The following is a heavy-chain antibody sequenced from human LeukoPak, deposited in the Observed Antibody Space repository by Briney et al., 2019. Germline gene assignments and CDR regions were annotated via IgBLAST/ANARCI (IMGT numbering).Heavy chain of an antibody. V-gene: IGHV3-20*04. Sequence: GGSLRLSCAASGFTFGDYGMSWVRQAPGKGLEWVSGLNWDGGTTGHADSVKGRFTISRDNAKNSLYLQMNSLRAEDTALYYCARDSYSGSYSYFDYWGQGTLVTVSS. J-gene: IGHJ4*02. CDR3: ARDSYSGSYSYFDY. D-gene: IGHD1-26*01. CDR1: GFTFGDYG. CDR2: LNWDGGTT.